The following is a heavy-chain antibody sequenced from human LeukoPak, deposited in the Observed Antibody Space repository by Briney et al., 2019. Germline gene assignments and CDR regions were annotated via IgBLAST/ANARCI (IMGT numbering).Heavy chain of an antibody. D-gene: IGHD4-11*01. V-gene: IGHV4-59*12. Sequence: KPSETLSLTCTVSGGSISSYYWSWIRQPPGKGLEWIGYIYYSGSTNYNPSLKSRVTISVDTSKNQFSLKLSSVTAADTAVYYCARTQKDYRYWYFDLWGRGTLVPVSS. CDR2: IYYSGST. CDR1: GGSISSYY. CDR3: ARTQKDYRYWYFDL. J-gene: IGHJ2*01.